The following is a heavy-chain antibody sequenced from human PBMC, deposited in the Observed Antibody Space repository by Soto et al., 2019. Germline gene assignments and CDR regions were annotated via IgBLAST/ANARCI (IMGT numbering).Heavy chain of an antibody. CDR1: GGTFSSYA. J-gene: IGHJ3*02. CDR3: ASQNDCSSTSCYTAPNDAFDI. V-gene: IGHV1-69*13. CDR2: IIPIFGTA. D-gene: IGHD2-2*02. Sequence: SVKVSCKASGGTFSSYAISWVRQAPGQGLEWMGGIIPIFGTANYAQKFQGRVTITADESTSTAYMELSSLRSEDAAVYYCASQNDCSSTSCYTAPNDAFDIWGQGTMVTVSS.